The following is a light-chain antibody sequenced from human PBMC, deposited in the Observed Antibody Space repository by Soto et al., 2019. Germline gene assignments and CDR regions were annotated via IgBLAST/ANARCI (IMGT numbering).Light chain of an antibody. J-gene: IGLJ1*01. CDR3: SSYTGSSTREV. CDR1: TSDVGGYIS. CDR2: EVS. Sequence: QSVLTQPASVSGSPGQSVTISCTGTTSDVGGYISVSWYQQHPGKAPKLMIYEVSNRPSGVSNRFSGSKSGDTASLTISGLQAEDEADYYCSSYTGSSTREVFGSGTKVT. V-gene: IGLV2-14*01.